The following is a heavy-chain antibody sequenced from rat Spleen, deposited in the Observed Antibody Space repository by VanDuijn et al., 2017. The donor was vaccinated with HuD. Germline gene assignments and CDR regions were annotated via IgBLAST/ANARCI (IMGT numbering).Heavy chain of an antibody. CDR1: GFTFSDYY. CDR3: TREDYYSNYNDY. J-gene: IGHJ2*01. CDR2: INSGGDNT. D-gene: IGHD1-2*01. Sequence: EVQLVESDGGLVQPGRSLKLSCAASGFTFSDYYMAWVRQAPTKGLEWVASINSGGDNTYYRASVKGRFTISRDNAKSTLYLQMNSLRSEDTATYYCTREDYYSNYNDYWGQGVMVTVSS. V-gene: IGHV5-25*01.